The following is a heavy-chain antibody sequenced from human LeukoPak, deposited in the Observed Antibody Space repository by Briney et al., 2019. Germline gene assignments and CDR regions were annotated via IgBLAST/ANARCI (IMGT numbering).Heavy chain of an antibody. D-gene: IGHD2-2*01. CDR1: GRSFSGYY. CDR2: INHSGST. Sequence: SETLSLTCAVYGRSFSGYYWTWIRQPPGKGLEWIGEINHSGSTNYNPSLKSRVTISVDTSKNQFSLKLSSVTAADTAVYYCARVPAAYYYGMDVWGQGTTVTVSS. V-gene: IGHV4-34*01. CDR3: ARVPAAYYYGMDV. J-gene: IGHJ6*02.